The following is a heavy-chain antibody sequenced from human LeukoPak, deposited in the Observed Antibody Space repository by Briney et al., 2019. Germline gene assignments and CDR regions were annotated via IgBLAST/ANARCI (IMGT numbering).Heavy chain of an antibody. Sequence: GGSLRLSCVASGFTFSSYWMNWVRQTPGKGLEWVANINEDGSEKYYVDSVKGRFTISRDNAKNSLNLEMNSLRAEDKAVYYCARDSSGNDSWGQRNLGTVSS. D-gene: IGHD6-19*01. V-gene: IGHV3-7*01. CDR2: INEDGSEK. J-gene: IGHJ4*02. CDR1: GFTFSSYW. CDR3: ARDSSGNDS.